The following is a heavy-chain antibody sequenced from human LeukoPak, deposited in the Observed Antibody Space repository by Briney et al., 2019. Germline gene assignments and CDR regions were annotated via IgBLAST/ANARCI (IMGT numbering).Heavy chain of an antibody. CDR2: ISGSGGST. J-gene: IGHJ4*02. CDR1: GFTFSSYA. D-gene: IGHD2-15*01. CDR3: AKANDIVVVVAPFDC. Sequence: PGGSLRLSCAASGFTFSSYAMSWVRQAPGKGLEWVSAISGSGGSTYYADSVKGRFTISRDNSKNTLYLQMNSLRAEDTAVYYCAKANDIVVVVAPFDCWGQGTLVTVSS. V-gene: IGHV3-23*01.